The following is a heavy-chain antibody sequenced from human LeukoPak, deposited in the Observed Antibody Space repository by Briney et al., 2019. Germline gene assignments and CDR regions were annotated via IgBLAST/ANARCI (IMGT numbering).Heavy chain of an antibody. J-gene: IGHJ4*02. V-gene: IGHV4-39*01. CDR2: IHYSGST. Sequence: SETLSLTCTVSGGSISSNSHYWAWIRQPPGKGLEWIGSIHYSGSTFYSPSLKSRVTISVDTSKNQFSLILTSVTASDTAVYYCAREEASVGDYWGQGIMVSVSS. CDR3: AREEASVGDY. D-gene: IGHD2-21*01. CDR1: GGSISSNSHY.